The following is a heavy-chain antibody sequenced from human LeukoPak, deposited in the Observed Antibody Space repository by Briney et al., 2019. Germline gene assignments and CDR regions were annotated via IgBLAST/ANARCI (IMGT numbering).Heavy chain of an antibody. V-gene: IGHV4-59*08. Sequence: PSETLSLTCTVSGGSISTYYWSWIRQPPGKGLEWIGYISYSGSTNYNPSLKSRVTISLDTSKNQFTLKLSSVPAADTAVYYCARSIIGTRSKFDYWGQGTLVTVSS. CDR1: GGSISTYY. J-gene: IGHJ4*02. CDR3: ARSIIGTRSKFDY. CDR2: ISYSGST. D-gene: IGHD1/OR15-1a*01.